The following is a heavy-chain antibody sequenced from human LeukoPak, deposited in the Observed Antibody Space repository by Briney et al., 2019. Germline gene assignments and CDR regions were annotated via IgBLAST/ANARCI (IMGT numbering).Heavy chain of an antibody. V-gene: IGHV1-69*04. J-gene: IGHJ6*02. CDR2: IIPILGIA. CDR3: ARSREWLRLAGYYYGMDV. Sequence: SVKVSCKASGGTFSSYAISWVRQAPGQGLEWMGRIIPILGIANYAQKFQGRVTITADKSTSTAYMELSSLRSEDTAVYYCARSREWLRLAGYYYGMDVWGQGTTVTVSS. CDR1: GGTFSSYA. D-gene: IGHD5-12*01.